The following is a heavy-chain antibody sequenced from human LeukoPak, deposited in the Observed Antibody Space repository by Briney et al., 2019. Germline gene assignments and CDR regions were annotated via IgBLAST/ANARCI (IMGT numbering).Heavy chain of an antibody. J-gene: IGHJ4*02. V-gene: IGHV3-21*01. D-gene: IGHD3-10*01. CDR2: INTGSSYI. CDR1: GFTFSTYN. CDR3: ARVSLGNNYGSGSYNY. Sequence: GGSLRLSCAASGFTFSTYNMNWVRQAPGKGLEWVSSINTGSSYINYADSVKGRFTISRDNAENSLYLQMSSLRAEDTAVYYCARVSLGNNYGSGSYNYWGQGTLVTVSS.